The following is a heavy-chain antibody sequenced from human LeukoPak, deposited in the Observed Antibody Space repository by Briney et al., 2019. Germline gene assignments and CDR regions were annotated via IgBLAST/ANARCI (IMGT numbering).Heavy chain of an antibody. V-gene: IGHV4-61*02. D-gene: IGHD1-26*01. CDR1: GGSISRGSHY. Sequence: PSETLSLTCTVSGGSISRGSHYWSWIRQPAGKGLEWIGRIYSSGNTNYNPSLKSRVTISLDTSKNQFSLKLSSVTAADTAVYYCAGEVGGSWFDPWGLGTLVTVSS. J-gene: IGHJ5*02. CDR3: AGEVGGSWFDP. CDR2: IYSSGNT.